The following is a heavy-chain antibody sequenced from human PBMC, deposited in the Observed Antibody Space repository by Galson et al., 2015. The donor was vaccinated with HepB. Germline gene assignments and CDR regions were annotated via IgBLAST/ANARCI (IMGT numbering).Heavy chain of an antibody. CDR2: IWYDGTYK. V-gene: IGHV3-33*01. CDR1: GFIFSNYG. CDR3: ARDSGNGGSQD. J-gene: IGHJ4*02. D-gene: IGHD2-8*01. Sequence: SLRLSCAASGFIFSNYGMQWVRQAPGKGLEWVAHIWYDGTYKHYADSVKGRFTLSGDNAKNTLFLQMNSRRAEDTAVYYCARDSGNGGSQDWGQGTLVSVSS.